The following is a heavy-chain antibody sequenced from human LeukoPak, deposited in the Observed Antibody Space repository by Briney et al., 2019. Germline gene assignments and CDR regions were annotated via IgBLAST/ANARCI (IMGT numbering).Heavy chain of an antibody. J-gene: IGHJ6*02. D-gene: IGHD4-11*01. V-gene: IGHV4-34*01. Sequence: SETLSLTCAVYGGSFSGYHWSRIRQPPGKGLEWIGEINHSGSTNYNPSLKSRVTISVDTSKNQFSLKLSSVTAADTAVYYCARGPYSNYVSNYYYGMDVWGQGTTVTVSS. CDR2: INHSGST. CDR1: GGSFSGYH. CDR3: ARGPYSNYVSNYYYGMDV.